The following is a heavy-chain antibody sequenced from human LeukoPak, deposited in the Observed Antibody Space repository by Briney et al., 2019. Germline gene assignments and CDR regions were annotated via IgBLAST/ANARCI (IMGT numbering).Heavy chain of an antibody. D-gene: IGHD3-10*01. CDR1: GFTFSSFS. V-gene: IGHV3-21*01. CDR2: ISHISNYI. CDR3: ARSPVFYYYSSGHLPLFDY. Sequence: GGSLRLSCAASGFTFSSFSMNWVRQAPGKGLEWVSSISHISNYIYYADSVKGRFTISRDNAKKLLYLQMNSLRAEDTAVYYCARSPVFYYYSSGHLPLFDYWGQGTLVTVSS. J-gene: IGHJ4*02.